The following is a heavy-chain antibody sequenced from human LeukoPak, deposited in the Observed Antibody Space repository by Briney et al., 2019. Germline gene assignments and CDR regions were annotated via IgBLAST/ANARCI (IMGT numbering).Heavy chain of an antibody. Sequence: SETLSLTCTVSGGSISSYYWSWIRQPPGKGLEWIGYIYYSGSTNYNPSLKSRVTISVDTSKNQFSLKLSSVTAADTAVYYCARRRLAMVRGVIEDYWGQGTLVTVSS. V-gene: IGHV4-59*08. CDR3: ARRRLAMVRGVIEDY. CDR1: GGSISSYY. J-gene: IGHJ4*02. CDR2: IYYSGST. D-gene: IGHD3-10*01.